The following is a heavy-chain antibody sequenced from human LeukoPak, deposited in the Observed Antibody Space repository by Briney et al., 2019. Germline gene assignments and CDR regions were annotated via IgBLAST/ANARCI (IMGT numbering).Heavy chain of an antibody. CDR2: IYYSGST. V-gene: IGHV4-59*01. CDR3: ARAVAADNYYFDY. D-gene: IGHD6-13*01. Sequence: SETLSLTCTVSGGSISSYYWSWIRQPPGKGLECIGYIYYSGSTNYNPSLKSRVTISVDTSKNQFSLKLSSVTAADTAVYYFARAVAADNYYFDYWGQGTLVTVSS. CDR1: GGSISSYY. J-gene: IGHJ4*02.